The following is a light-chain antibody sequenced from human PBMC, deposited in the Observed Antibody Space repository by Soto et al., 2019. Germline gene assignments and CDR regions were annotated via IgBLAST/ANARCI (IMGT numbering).Light chain of an antibody. V-gene: IGLV1-47*01. J-gene: IGLJ2*01. CDR3: AAWDDSLSVHVV. CDR2: RNN. Sequence: QSVLTRPPSASGTPGQRVTISCSGSSSNIGSNYVYWYQQLPGTAPKLLIYRNNQRPSGVPDRFSGSKSGTSASLAISGLRSEDEADYYCAAWDDSLSVHVVFGGATKVTVL. CDR1: SSNIGSNY.